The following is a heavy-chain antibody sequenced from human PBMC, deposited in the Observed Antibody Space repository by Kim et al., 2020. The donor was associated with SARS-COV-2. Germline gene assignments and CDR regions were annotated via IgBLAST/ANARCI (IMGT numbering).Heavy chain of an antibody. J-gene: IGHJ3*02. Sequence: GGSLRLSCAGSRFTFSNAWLSWVRQAPGKGLEWVGHIKSKIDGGTTDYAAPVKGRFTISRDDSKNTLYLQMSSLQTEDTAGYYCTTFPVRGLSAFDIWG. V-gene: IGHV3-15*01. CDR3: TTFPVRGLSAFDI. D-gene: IGHD6-19*01. CDR2: IKSKIDGGTT. CDR1: RFTFSNAW.